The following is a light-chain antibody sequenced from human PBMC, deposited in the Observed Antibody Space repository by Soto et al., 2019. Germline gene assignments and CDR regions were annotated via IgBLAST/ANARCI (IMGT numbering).Light chain of an antibody. CDR3: QQYNNWPRT. V-gene: IGKV3-15*01. J-gene: IGKJ1*01. Sequence: EIVLTQSPATLSLSPGERATLSCRASQNVRSYLAWYQQKPGQAPRLLIYGASTRATGIPARFSGSGSGTEFTLTINSLQSEDFAVYYCQQYNNWPRTFGQGTKVDIK. CDR2: GAS. CDR1: QNVRSY.